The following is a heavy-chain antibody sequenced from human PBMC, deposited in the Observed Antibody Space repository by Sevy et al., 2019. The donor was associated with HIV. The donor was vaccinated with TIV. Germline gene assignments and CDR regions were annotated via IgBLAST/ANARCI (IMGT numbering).Heavy chain of an antibody. CDR1: GFTFSTYA. V-gene: IGHV3-23*01. Sequence: GGSLRLSCAASGFTFSTYAMSWVRQAPGKGLEWLSTISAYGTNTYYADSVKGRFTISRDNSMNTLYLQVNSLRAEDTAVYYCATAPLVWVADAANWGQGTLVTVSS. CDR3: ATAPLVWVADAAN. CDR2: ISAYGTNT. J-gene: IGHJ4*02. D-gene: IGHD3-16*01.